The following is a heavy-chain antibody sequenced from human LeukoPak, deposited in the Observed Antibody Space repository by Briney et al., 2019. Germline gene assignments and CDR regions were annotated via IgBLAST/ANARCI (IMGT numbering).Heavy chain of an antibody. CDR2: ISSNGGST. CDR3: AIAAAGYYFDY. V-gene: IGHV3-64*01. J-gene: IGHJ4*02. D-gene: IGHD6-13*01. Sequence: PGGSLRLSCAASGFTFSSYAMHWVRQAPGKGLEYVSAISSNGGSTYYAKSVKGRFTISRDNSKNTLYLQMGSLRAEDMAVYYCAIAAAGYYFDYWGQGTLVTVSS. CDR1: GFTFSSYA.